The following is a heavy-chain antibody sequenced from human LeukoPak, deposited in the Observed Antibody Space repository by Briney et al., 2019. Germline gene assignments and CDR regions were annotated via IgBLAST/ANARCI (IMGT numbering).Heavy chain of an antibody. J-gene: IGHJ6*02. Sequence: SQTLSLTCAISGDSVSSNSAAWNWIRQSPSRGLEWLGRTYYRSKGYNDYAVSVKSRITINPDTSKNQFSLQLNSVTPEDTAVYYCARDGPELRFLETSYYYYYGMDVWGQGTTVTVSS. V-gene: IGHV6-1*01. CDR2: TYYRSKGYN. D-gene: IGHD3-3*01. CDR3: ARDGPELRFLETSYYYYYGMDV. CDR1: GDSVSSNSAA.